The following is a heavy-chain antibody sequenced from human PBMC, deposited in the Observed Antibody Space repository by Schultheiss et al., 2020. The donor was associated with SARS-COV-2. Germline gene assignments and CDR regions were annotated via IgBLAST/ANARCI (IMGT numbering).Heavy chain of an antibody. CDR2: ISDAGRT. Sequence: ESLKISCTVSGGSISTSYWAWIRQPPGKGLEWIGYISDAGRTNYNPSLTSRVTISADPSKKQISLNLTSVTAADTAVYYCARHHCQRCQLGNWGQGTLVTVSS. CDR3: ARHHCQRCQLGN. J-gene: IGHJ4*02. V-gene: IGHV4-59*08. CDR1: GGSISTSY. D-gene: IGHD4/OR15-4a*01.